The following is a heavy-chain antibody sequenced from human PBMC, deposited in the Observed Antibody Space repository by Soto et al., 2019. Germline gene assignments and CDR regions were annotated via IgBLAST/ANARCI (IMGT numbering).Heavy chain of an antibody. V-gene: IGHV1-46*01. CDR2: INPSGGST. D-gene: IGHD3-22*01. CDR3: ARGALNSSGSSRYFQH. CDR1: GYTFTHYH. Sequence: ASVKVSCKASGYTFTHYHVYWVRQAPGRGLEWLGMINPSGGSTTYAQNLQGRVTMTRDTSTNTVYMELSRLRSEDTAVYYCARGALNSSGSSRYFQHRSQGTLVGVCS. J-gene: IGHJ1*01.